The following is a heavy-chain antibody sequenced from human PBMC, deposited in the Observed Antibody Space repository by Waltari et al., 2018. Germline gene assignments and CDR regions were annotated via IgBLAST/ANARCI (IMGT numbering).Heavy chain of an antibody. CDR3: ARVYYGSGRRGAFDI. Sequence: QVQLQESGPGLVKPSETLSLTCAVSGYSISSGYYWGWIRQPPGKGLEWIGSIYHSGSTYYNPSLKSRVTISVDTSKNQFSLKLSSVTAADTAVYYCARVYYGSGRRGAFDIWGQGTMVTVSS. CDR1: GYSISSGYY. D-gene: IGHD3-10*01. J-gene: IGHJ3*02. V-gene: IGHV4-38-2*01. CDR2: IYHSGST.